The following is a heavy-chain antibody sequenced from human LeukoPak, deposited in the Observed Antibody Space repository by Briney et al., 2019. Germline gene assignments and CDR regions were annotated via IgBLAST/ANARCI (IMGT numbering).Heavy chain of an antibody. CDR1: GFTFSSYS. D-gene: IGHD4-17*01. Sequence: PGGSLRLSCAASGFTFSSYSMNWVRQAPGKGLEWVSSISSSSSYIYYADSVKGRFTISRDNSKNTLYLQMNSLRPEDTAVYYCARRRNDYGLDYWGQGTLVTVSS. V-gene: IGHV3-21*01. CDR3: ARRRNDYGLDY. CDR2: ISSSSSYI. J-gene: IGHJ4*02.